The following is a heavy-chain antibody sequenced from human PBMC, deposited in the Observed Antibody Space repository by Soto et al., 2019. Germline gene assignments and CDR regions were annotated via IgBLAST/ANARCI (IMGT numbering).Heavy chain of an antibody. CDR2: IYFRGRT. V-gene: IGHV4-59*08. Sequence: SETLSLTCNISGGSITDSSGGSFIAYYWNWVRQPPGKGLEWIGYIYFRGRTNYNPSLRTRLTISTDTSKNQFSLRLDSVTAADTAMYYCVRRDPFRKVFDHWRPGILVTVSS. J-gene: IGHJ4*02. CDR3: VRRDPFRKVFDH. CDR1: GGSITDSSGGSFIAYY.